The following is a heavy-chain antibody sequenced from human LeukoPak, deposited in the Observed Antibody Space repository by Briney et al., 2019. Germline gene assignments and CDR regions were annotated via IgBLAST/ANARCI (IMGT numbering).Heavy chain of an antibody. J-gene: IGHJ5*02. V-gene: IGHV4-59*12. CDR2: VYYTGST. CDR1: GDSISSYY. D-gene: IGHD2-15*01. CDR3: ATSGLYCSGGSCYSGVRFDP. Sequence: PSETLSLTCTVSGDSISSYYWSWIRQPPGKGLEWIGYVYYTGSTNYNPSLMSRVTISVDTSKNQFSLKLSSVTAADTAVYYCATSGLYCSGGSCYSGVRFDPWGQGTLVTVSS.